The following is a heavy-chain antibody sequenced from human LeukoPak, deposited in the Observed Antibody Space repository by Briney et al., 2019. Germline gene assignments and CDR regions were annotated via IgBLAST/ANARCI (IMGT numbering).Heavy chain of an antibody. CDR1: GFTFSSYN. J-gene: IGHJ3*02. CDR2: ISSRSNYI. V-gene: IGHV3-21*01. Sequence: PRGSLRLSCAASGFTFSSYNMNWVRQAPGKGLEWVSSISSRSNYIYLADSLKGRFTISRDNAKNSLYLQMNSLRAEDTAMYYCARDRAVYSDSRGYYPDAFDIWGQGTMVTVSS. D-gene: IGHD3-22*01. CDR3: ARDRAVYSDSRGYYPDAFDI.